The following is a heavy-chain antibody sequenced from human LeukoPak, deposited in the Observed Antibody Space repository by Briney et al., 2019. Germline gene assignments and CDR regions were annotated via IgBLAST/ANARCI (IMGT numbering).Heavy chain of an antibody. CDR2: ISSSGSTI. CDR1: GFTFSDYY. CDR3: ATSRTTGTKEAFDI. J-gene: IGHJ3*02. V-gene: IGHV3-11*04. D-gene: IGHD1-1*01. Sequence: GGSLRLSCAASGFTFSDYYMSWIRQAPGKGLEWVSYISSSGSTIYYADSVKGRFTISRDNAKNSLYLQMNSLRAEDTAVYYCATSRTTGTKEAFDIWGQGTMVTVSS.